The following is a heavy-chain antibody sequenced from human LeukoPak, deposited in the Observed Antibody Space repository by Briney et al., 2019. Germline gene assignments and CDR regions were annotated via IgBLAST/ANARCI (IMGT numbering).Heavy chain of an antibody. J-gene: IGHJ4*02. CDR2: ISYDGSDK. CDR3: ARDPLLSRQRGYFDS. Sequence: GGSLRLSCAVSGFTFSNYAMHWVRQAPGKGLEWVAVISYDGSDKYYADSLKGRFTISRDNSKNTLYLQMNSLRAEDTAVYFCARDPLLSRQRGYFDSWGQGTLVTVSS. CDR1: GFTFSNYA. D-gene: IGHD3-10*01. V-gene: IGHV3-30-3*01.